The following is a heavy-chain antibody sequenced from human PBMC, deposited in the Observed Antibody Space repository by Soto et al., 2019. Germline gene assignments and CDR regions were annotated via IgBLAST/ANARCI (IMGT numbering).Heavy chain of an antibody. Sequence: GESLKISCKSSGYSFTDYWIGWVRQMPGKGLEWMGIIYPGDSDARYSPSFQGQVTISVDTSINTAFLRWNSLTASDTAMYYCERQADYNILTGYFYYFDYWGQGSLVTVSS. D-gene: IGHD3-9*01. V-gene: IGHV5-51*01. CDR2: IYPGDSDA. CDR3: ERQADYNILTGYFYYFDY. CDR1: GYSFTDYW. J-gene: IGHJ4*02.